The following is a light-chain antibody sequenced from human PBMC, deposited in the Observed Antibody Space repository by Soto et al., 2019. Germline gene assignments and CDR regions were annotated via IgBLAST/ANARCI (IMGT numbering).Light chain of an antibody. CDR3: TSYRGSGNFEI. CDR2: DVT. Sequence: QSVLTQPASVSGSPGQSITISCTGTSSDIDVYNYVSWYQQHPGKAPKLMIYDVTNRPSGISNRFSGSKSGNTSSLTISGLQDEDEADYYYTSYRGSGNFEIFGGGTKLTVL. J-gene: IGLJ2*01. CDR1: SSDIDVYNY. V-gene: IGLV2-14*03.